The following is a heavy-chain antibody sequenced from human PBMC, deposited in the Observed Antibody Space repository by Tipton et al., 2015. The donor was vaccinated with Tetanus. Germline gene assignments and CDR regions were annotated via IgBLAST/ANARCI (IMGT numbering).Heavy chain of an antibody. Sequence: QLVQSGAEVKEPGESLKISCKGSGYVFTMYWIAWVRQMPGKGLEWMGLIYPGNSDTRYSPSFQGQVPISADKSISTAYLQWNSLEASDPAVYYCARHLGGLRGGLPGANGGQGTLVTVSS. D-gene: IGHD3-16*01. J-gene: IGHJ4*02. CDR1: GYVFTMYW. CDR3: ARHLGGLRGGLPGAN. V-gene: IGHV5-51*01. CDR2: IYPGNSDT.